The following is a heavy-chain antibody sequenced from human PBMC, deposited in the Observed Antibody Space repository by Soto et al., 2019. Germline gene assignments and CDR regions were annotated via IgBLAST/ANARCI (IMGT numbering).Heavy chain of an antibody. CDR1: GFTFSSYA. J-gene: IGHJ4*02. V-gene: IGHV3-23*01. CDR2: ISGSGGST. CDR3: AEGPGSGWPNAFYFDY. D-gene: IGHD3-10*01. Sequence: GGSLRLSCAASGFTFSSYAMSWVRQAPGKGLEWVSAISGSGGSTYYADSVKGRFTISRDNSKNTLYLQMNSLRAEDTAVYYFAEGPGSGWPNAFYFDYWGQGTLVTVS.